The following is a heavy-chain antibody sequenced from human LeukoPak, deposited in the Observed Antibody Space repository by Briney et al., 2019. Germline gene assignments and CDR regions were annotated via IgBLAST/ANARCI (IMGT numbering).Heavy chain of an antibody. CDR3: AREVGGSYLQANTIDY. CDR2: ISGSGGST. J-gene: IGHJ4*02. D-gene: IGHD1-26*01. V-gene: IGHV3-23*01. CDR1: GFTFSSYV. Sequence: PGGSLRLSCAASGFTFSSYVMSWVRQAPGKGLEWVSVISGSGGSTDYADSVKGRFTISRDNSKNTLYLQMNSLRAEDTALYYCAREVGGSYLQANTIDYWGQGTLVTVSS.